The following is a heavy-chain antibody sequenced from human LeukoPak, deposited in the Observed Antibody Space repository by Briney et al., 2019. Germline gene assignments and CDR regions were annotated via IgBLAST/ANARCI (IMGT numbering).Heavy chain of an antibody. J-gene: IGHJ4*02. Sequence: GGSLRLSCAASGFTFSSYAMTWVRQAPGKGLEWVSVISGSGQNTYYADSVKGRFTISRVNFKNMMYLQMDSLRVEDTAVYYCTLRTDYWGQGILVSVSS. CDR2: ISGSGQNT. V-gene: IGHV3-23*01. CDR1: GFTFSSYA. CDR3: TLRTDY.